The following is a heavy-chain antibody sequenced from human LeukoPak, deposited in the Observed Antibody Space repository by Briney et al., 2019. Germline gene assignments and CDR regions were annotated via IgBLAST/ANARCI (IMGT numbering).Heavy chain of an antibody. Sequence: PGGSLRLSCTASGFTFSRHAMNWVRQVPGKGLEWVSGIGGTGASTYYADSVKGRFTISRDNSKTTLYLHMSRLSAEDTAVYYCAKMGDRFGLWSHKTKYYMDVWGKGTTVPVSS. J-gene: IGHJ6*03. CDR3: AKMGDRFGLWSHKTKYYMDV. CDR1: GFTFSRHA. CDR2: IGGTGAST. D-gene: IGHD3-16*01. V-gene: IGHV3-23*01.